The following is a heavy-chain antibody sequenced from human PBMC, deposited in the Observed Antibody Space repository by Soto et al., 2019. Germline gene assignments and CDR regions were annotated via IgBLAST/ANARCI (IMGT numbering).Heavy chain of an antibody. V-gene: IGHV4-30-4*01. CDR2: IYYSGST. J-gene: IGHJ5*02. Sequence: QVQLQESGPGLVKPSQTLSLTCTVSGGSISSGDYYWSWIRQTPGKGLEWIGYIYYSGSTYYNPSLKSRVTISVDTSKNQFSLKLSSVTAADTAVYYCARVPLKVKGWFDPWGQGTLVTVSS. D-gene: IGHD3-16*02. CDR1: GGSISSGDYY. CDR3: ARVPLKVKGWFDP.